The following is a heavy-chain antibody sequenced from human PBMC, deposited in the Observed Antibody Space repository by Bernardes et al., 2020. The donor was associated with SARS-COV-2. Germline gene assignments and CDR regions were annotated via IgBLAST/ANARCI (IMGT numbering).Heavy chain of an antibody. J-gene: IGHJ5*02. CDR1: GGSISSGDYY. CDR3: ARGTSGYVGWFDP. V-gene: IGHV4-30-4*01. CDR2: IYNSGST. Sequence: SETLSLTCTVSGGSISSGDYYWSWIRQPPGKGLEYIGYIYNSGSTYYNPSLKSRITISVDTSKNQFSLKLASVTAADTAVYYCARGTSGYVGWFDPWGQGTLVTVSS. D-gene: IGHD5-12*01.